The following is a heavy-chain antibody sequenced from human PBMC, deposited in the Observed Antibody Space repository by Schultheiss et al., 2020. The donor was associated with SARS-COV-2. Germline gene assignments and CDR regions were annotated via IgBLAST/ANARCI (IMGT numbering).Heavy chain of an antibody. CDR3: ARGGDFDWLTYVGY. D-gene: IGHD3-9*01. Sequence: GGSLRLSCAASGFTFSSYPMHWVRQAPGKGLEWVAVIWYDGSNKYYADSVKGRFTISRDNAKNSLYLQMNSLRAEDTAVYYCARGGDFDWLTYVGYWGQGTLVTVSS. CDR1: GFTFSSYP. J-gene: IGHJ4*02. CDR2: IWYDGSNK. V-gene: IGHV3-33*08.